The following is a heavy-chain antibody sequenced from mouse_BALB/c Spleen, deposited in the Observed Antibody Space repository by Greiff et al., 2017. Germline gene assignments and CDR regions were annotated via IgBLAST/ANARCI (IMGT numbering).Heavy chain of an antibody. Sequence: VKVVESGPGLVAPSQSLSITCTVSGFSLTSSGVHWVRQPPGKGLEWLGVIWAGGSTNYNSALMSRLSISKDNSKSQVFLKMNSLQTDDTAMYYCARDGYYAMDYWGQGTSVTVSS. CDR2: IWAGGST. CDR1: GFSLTSSG. J-gene: IGHJ4*01. CDR3: ARDGYYAMDY. V-gene: IGHV2-9*02.